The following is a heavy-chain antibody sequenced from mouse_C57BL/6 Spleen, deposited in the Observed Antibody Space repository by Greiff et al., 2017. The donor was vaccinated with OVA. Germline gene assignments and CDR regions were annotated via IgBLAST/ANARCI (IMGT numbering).Heavy chain of an antibody. Sequence: QVQLQQSGAELMKPGASVKLSCKATGYTFTGYWIEWVKQRPGHGLEWIGEILPGSGSTNYNEKFKGKATFTADPSSNTAYMQLSSLTTEDSAIDYCARGFVGSSYGYFDVWGTGTTVTVSS. J-gene: IGHJ1*03. V-gene: IGHV1-9*01. D-gene: IGHD1-1*01. CDR3: ARGFVGSSYGYFDV. CDR1: GYTFTGYW. CDR2: ILPGSGST.